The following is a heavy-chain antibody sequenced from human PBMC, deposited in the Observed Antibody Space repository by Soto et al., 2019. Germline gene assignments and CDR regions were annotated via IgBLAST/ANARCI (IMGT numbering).Heavy chain of an antibody. J-gene: IGHJ4*02. V-gene: IGHV3-7*01. Sequence: PVGSLRLSCAASGFTFSSYWMSWVRQAPGKGLEWVANTNQDESEKNYLDSVKGRFTVFRDNAKNSLYLQMNSLRVEDTAVYYCVRDRGYSVFDYWGQGTRVTVSS. D-gene: IGHD3-22*01. CDR1: GFTFSSYW. CDR3: VRDRGYSVFDY. CDR2: TNQDESEK.